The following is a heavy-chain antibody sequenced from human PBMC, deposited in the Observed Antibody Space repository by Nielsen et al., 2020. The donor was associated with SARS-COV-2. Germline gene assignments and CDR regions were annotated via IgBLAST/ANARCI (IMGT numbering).Heavy chain of an antibody. D-gene: IGHD3-10*01. J-gene: IGHJ4*02. Sequence: GESLKISCAASGFTFSSYAMSWVRQAPGKGLEWVSAISGSGGSTYYADSVKGRFTISRDNAKNSLYLQMNSLRAEDTAVYYCARGIGSPWGQGTLVTVSS. CDR3: ARGIGSP. CDR1: GFTFSSYA. CDR2: ISGSGGST. V-gene: IGHV3-23*01.